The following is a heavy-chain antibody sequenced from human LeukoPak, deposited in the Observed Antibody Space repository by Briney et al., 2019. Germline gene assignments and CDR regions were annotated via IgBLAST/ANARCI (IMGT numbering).Heavy chain of an antibody. CDR1: GFTFSSYW. V-gene: IGHV3-33*08. CDR3: ARDFLADY. CDR2: IWYDGSNK. Sequence: GGSLRLSCAGSGFTFSSYWMSWVRQAPGKGLEWVAVIWYDGSNKYYADSVKGRFTISRDNSKNTLYLQMNSLRAEDTAVYYCARDFLADYWGQGTLVTVSS. J-gene: IGHJ4*02.